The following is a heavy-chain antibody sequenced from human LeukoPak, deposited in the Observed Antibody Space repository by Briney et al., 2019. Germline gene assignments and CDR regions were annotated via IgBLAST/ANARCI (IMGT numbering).Heavy chain of an antibody. Sequence: PSETLSLTCAVYGGSFSGYCWSWIRQPPGKGLEWIGEINHSGSTNYNPSLKSRVTISVDTSKNQFSLKLSSVTAADTAVYYCARSPRVYCSGGSCYSRRYYYYYMDVWGKGTTVTVSS. CDR2: INHSGST. CDR1: GGSFSGYC. V-gene: IGHV4-34*01. D-gene: IGHD2-15*01. J-gene: IGHJ6*03. CDR3: ARSPRVYCSGGSCYSRRYYYYYMDV.